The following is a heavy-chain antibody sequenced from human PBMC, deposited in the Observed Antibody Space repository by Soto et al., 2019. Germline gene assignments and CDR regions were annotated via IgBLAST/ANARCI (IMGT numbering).Heavy chain of an antibody. Sequence: LGESLKISCKGSGYSFTSYWIGWVRQMPGKGLEWMGIIYPGDSDTRYSPSFQGQVTISADKSISTAYLQWSSLKASDTAMYYCARHNTGYCSSTSCPTPYYYYGMDVWGQGTTVTVSS. D-gene: IGHD2-2*01. CDR3: ARHNTGYCSSTSCPTPYYYYGMDV. CDR1: GYSFTSYW. CDR2: IYPGDSDT. J-gene: IGHJ6*02. V-gene: IGHV5-51*01.